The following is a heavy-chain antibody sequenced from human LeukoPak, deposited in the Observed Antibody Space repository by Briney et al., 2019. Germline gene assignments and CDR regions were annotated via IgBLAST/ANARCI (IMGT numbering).Heavy chain of an antibody. CDR3: ARERVTNIHFEAFDI. V-gene: IGHV1-69*01. CDR1: GGTFSSYA. CDR2: IIPIFGTA. J-gene: IGHJ3*02. D-gene: IGHD4-17*01. Sequence: ASVTVSCKASGGTFSSYAISWVRQAPGQGLEWMGGIIPIFGTANYAQKFQGRVTITADESTSTAYMELSSLRSEDTAVYYCARERVTNIHFEAFDIWGQGTMVTVSS.